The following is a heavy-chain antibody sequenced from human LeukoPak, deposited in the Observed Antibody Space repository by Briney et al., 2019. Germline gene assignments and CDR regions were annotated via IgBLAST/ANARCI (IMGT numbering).Heavy chain of an antibody. CDR2: ISWNSGSI. Sequence: TGGSLRLSCAASGFTFDDYAMHWVRQAPGKGLEWVSGISWNSGSIGYADSVKGRFTISRDNSKNTLYLQMNSLRAEDTAVYYCAKRGDYGAFDIWGQGTMVTVSS. J-gene: IGHJ3*02. CDR3: AKRGDYGAFDI. V-gene: IGHV3-9*01. D-gene: IGHD4-17*01. CDR1: GFTFDDYA.